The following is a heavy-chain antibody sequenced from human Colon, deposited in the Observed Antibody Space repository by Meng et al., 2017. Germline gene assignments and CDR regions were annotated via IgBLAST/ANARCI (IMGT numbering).Heavy chain of an antibody. CDR3: ARHSTDDPRSNFDY. CDR1: GYSFTNFW. Sequence: GESLKISCKGSGYSFTNFWIGWVRQMPGKGLEWMGIIYPGDSDTRYSPSFQGQVTISVDKSINTAYLQWGSLKASDTAMYYCARHSTDDPRSNFDYWGQGARVTVSS. J-gene: IGHJ4*02. V-gene: IGHV5-51*01. D-gene: IGHD2-2*01. CDR2: IYPGDSDT.